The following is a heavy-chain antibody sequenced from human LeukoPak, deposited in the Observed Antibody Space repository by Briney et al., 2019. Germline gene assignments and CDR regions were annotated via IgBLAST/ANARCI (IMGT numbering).Heavy chain of an antibody. D-gene: IGHD3-10*02. CDR1: GGSISSSY. Sequence: PSETLSLTCTVSGGSISSSYWSWIRQPAGKGLEWIGHIYTFGITNYIPSLKSRVTLSLDTSKNQFSLKLSSVTAADTAVYYCGKNKILCLGSLWKYNWVDPWGQGTLVTVSS. CDR2: IYTFGIT. CDR3: GKNKILCLGSLWKYNWVDP. J-gene: IGHJ5*01. V-gene: IGHV4-4*07.